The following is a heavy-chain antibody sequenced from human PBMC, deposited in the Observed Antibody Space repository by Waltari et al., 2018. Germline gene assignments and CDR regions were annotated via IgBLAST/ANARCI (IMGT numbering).Heavy chain of an antibody. CDR2: IRYDGNNK. Sequence: VQLEEFGGGVVPPGGSLTPSCAASGFTFSNFGMHWVRQAPGKGLEWLTFIRYDGNNKYHADSVKGRFISSRDNSKNTLYLQINSLRADDTATYYCVKDGDFFVSGYDAFDVWGQGTMVTVSS. CDR1: GFTFSNFG. V-gene: IGHV3-30*02. D-gene: IGHD4-17*01. J-gene: IGHJ3*01. CDR3: VKDGDFFVSGYDAFDV.